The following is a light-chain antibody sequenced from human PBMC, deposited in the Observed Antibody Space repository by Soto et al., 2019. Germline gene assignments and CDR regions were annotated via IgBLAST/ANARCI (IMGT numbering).Light chain of an antibody. CDR1: TSNIGSHY. Sequence: QSVLTQPPSVSAAPGEKVTISCSGSTSNIGSHYVSWYQQFPRTAPKLLIYDDDRRPSGMPDRFSGSKSGTSATLGITGLQTGDEADYYCATSDSSLNVVLFGGRTKLTVL. V-gene: IGLV1-51*01. CDR2: DDD. J-gene: IGLJ2*01. CDR3: ATSDSSLNVVL.